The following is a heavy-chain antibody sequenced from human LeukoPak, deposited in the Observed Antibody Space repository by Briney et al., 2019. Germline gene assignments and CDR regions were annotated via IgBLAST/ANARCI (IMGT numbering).Heavy chain of an antibody. CDR2: ISSNGGST. V-gene: IGHV3-64*01. CDR3: RRELGGYSYGYQGFYYTYGMDV. J-gene: IGHJ6*02. D-gene: IGHD5-18*01. Sequence: GGSLRLSCAASGFTFSSYAMHWVRQAPGKGLEYVSAISSNGGSTYYANSVKGRFTISRDNSKNTLYLQVGSLRAEGMAVYYCRRELGGYSYGYQGFYYTYGMDVWAQGPRATVP. CDR1: GFTFSSYA.